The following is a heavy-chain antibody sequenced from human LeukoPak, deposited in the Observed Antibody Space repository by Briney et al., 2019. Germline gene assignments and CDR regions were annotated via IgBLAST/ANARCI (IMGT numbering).Heavy chain of an antibody. CDR2: ISGSGGST. CDR1: GFTFSSYA. CDR3: AKDPYYYDSSGYYRYYFDY. Sequence: SGGSLRLSCAASGFTFSSYAMSWVRQAPGKGLEWVSAISGSGGSTYYADSVKGRFTISRDNSKNTLYLQMNSLRAEDTAAYYCAKDPYYYDSSGYYRYYFDYWGQGTLVTVSS. V-gene: IGHV3-23*01. J-gene: IGHJ4*02. D-gene: IGHD3-22*01.